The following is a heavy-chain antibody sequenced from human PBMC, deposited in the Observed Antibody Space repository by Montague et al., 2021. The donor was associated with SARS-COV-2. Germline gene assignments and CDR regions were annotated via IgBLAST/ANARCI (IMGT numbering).Heavy chain of an antibody. V-gene: IGHV4-34*01. CDR2: INHSGST. J-gene: IGHJ6*02. Sequence: SQCLSLACAVYGGSFSGYYWSWIRQPPGKGLEWIGEINHSGSTNYHPSLKSRVTISVDTSKSQFSLNMSSVTAADTAVYYCARVRAVPAAMRIFTLGRSYYGMDVWGQGTTVTVSS. D-gene: IGHD2-2*01. CDR3: ARVRAVPAAMRIFTLGRSYYGMDV. CDR1: GGSFSGYY.